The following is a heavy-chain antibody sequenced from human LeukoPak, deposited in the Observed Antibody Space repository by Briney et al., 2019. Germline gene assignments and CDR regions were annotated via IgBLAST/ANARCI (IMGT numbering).Heavy chain of an antibody. CDR1: GGTFSSYA. J-gene: IGHJ4*02. CDR2: IIPILGIA. D-gene: IGHD3-10*01. CDR3: AKVVTYYYGSGSYHRRDF. Sequence: ASVKVSCKASGGTFSSYAISWVRQAPGQRLEWTGRIIPILGIANYAQKFQGRVTITADKSTSTAYMELSSLRSEDTAVYYCAKVVTYYYGSGSYHRRDFWGQGTLVTVSS. V-gene: IGHV1-69*04.